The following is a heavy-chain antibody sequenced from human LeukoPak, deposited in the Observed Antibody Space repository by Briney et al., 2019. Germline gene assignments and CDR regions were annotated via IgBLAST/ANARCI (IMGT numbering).Heavy chain of an antibody. V-gene: IGHV3-72*01. CDR3: ARGQLMRDYYYMDV. Sequence: GGSLRLSCEASGFTFSDHFMHWVRQAPGKGLEWVGRTRNKPNSDTTKYAASVKGRFTISRDDSKNSLYLQMNSLKTEDTAVYYCARGQLMRDYYYMDVWGKGATVTVSS. J-gene: IGHJ6*03. CDR2: TRNKPNSDTT. D-gene: IGHD2-2*01. CDR1: GFTFSDHF.